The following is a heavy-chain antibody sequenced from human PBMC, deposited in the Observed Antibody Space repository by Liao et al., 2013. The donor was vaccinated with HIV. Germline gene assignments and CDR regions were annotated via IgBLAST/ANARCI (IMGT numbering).Heavy chain of an antibody. CDR1: GGSISSYY. Sequence: QVPLQESGPGLVKPSETLSLTCTVSGGSISSYYWSWIRQPPGKGLEWIGYMHYGGSANYKPSLKSRVTISVDTSKNQFSLMLSSVTAADTAVYYCARETVNPSYYYYMDVWGKGTTVTVSS. V-gene: IGHV4-59*01. CDR3: ARETVNPSYYYYMDV. D-gene: IGHD4-11*01. CDR2: MHYGGSA. J-gene: IGHJ6*03.